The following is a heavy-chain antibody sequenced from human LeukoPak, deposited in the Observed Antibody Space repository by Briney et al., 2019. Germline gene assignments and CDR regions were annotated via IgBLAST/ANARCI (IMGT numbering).Heavy chain of an antibody. CDR1: GFTFSSYG. D-gene: IGHD3-9*01. Sequence: GGSLRLSCAASGFTFSSYGMHWVRQAPGKGLEWVAVISYDGSNKYYADSVKGRFTISRDNSKNTLYLQMNSLRAEDTAVYYCAKGSHYDILTGPLSFDYWGQGTLVTVSS. CDR3: AKGSHYDILTGPLSFDY. V-gene: IGHV3-30*18. J-gene: IGHJ4*02. CDR2: ISYDGSNK.